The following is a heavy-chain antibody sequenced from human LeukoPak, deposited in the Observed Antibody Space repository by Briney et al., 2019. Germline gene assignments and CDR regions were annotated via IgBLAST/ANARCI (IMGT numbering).Heavy chain of an antibody. CDR3: ARGGLVVVAAIPFDY. D-gene: IGHD2-15*01. J-gene: IGHJ4*02. CDR1: GGSISSSNW. CDR2: IYHSGTT. Sequence: PSETLSLTCAVSGGSISSSNWWIWVRQPPGKGLEWIGEIYHSGTTNYNPSLKSRVTISVDKSKNQFSLKLSSVTAADTAVYYCARGGLVVVAAIPFDYWGQGTLVTVSS. V-gene: IGHV4-4*02.